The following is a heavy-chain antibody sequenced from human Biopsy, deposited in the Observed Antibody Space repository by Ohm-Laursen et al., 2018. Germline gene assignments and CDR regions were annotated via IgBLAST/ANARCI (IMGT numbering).Heavy chain of an antibody. CDR3: ASDLNGDPSAFDY. Sequence: SLRLSCSASRFTFSSDAMSWVRQAPGKGLEWVSAISGSSTSYYADSVKGRFTISRDNSKNTLFLQMNSPRAADTAMYYCASDLNGDPSAFDYWGQGTPVTVSS. V-gene: IGHV3-23*01. CDR1: RFTFSSDA. CDR2: ISGSSTS. J-gene: IGHJ4*02. D-gene: IGHD4-17*01.